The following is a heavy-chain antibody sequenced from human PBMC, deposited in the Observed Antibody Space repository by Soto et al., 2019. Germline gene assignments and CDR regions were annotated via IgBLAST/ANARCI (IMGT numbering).Heavy chain of an antibody. CDR2: IDPSDSYT. D-gene: IGHD6-13*01. V-gene: IGHV5-10-1*01. J-gene: IGHJ4*02. Sequence: PGESLKISCNGSGYSFTIYCISLVLQMPGKGLEWMGRIDPSDSYTNYSPSFQGHVTISADKSISTAYLQWSSLKASDTAMYYCARHWQQLSSDYWGQGTLVTVSS. CDR3: ARHWQQLSSDY. CDR1: GYSFTIYC.